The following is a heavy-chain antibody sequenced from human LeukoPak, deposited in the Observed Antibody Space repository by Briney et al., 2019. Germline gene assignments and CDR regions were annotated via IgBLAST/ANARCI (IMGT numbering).Heavy chain of an antibody. D-gene: IGHD3-10*01. CDR3: ARGPSITMVRGGQWYYYMDV. CDR2: INPSGGST. V-gene: IGHV1-46*01. J-gene: IGHJ6*03. Sequence: ASVKVSCKASGYTFTSYYIHWVRQAPGQGLEWMGLINPSGGSTNYAQKFQGRVTMTRETSTSTVYMGLSSLRSEDTAVYYCARGPSITMVRGGQWYYYMDVWGKGTTVTISS. CDR1: GYTFTSYY.